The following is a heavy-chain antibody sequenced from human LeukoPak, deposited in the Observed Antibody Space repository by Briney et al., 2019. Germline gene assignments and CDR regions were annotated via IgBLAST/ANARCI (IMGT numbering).Heavy chain of an antibody. Sequence: PGGSLRLSCAASGFTFSNHAMTWVRQAPGKGLDYVSSINRSGGSTYYADSVKGRFTISRDNSKNTLYLQMNSLRAEDTAVYYCAKDIPGDGYNNDFDYWGQGTLVTVSS. CDR3: AKDIPGDGYNNDFDY. J-gene: IGHJ4*02. CDR2: INRSGGST. CDR1: GFTFSNHA. D-gene: IGHD5-24*01. V-gene: IGHV3-23*01.